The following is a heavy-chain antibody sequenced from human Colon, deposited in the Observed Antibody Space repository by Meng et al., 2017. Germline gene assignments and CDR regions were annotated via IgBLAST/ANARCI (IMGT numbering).Heavy chain of an antibody. CDR3: ARGGGGQLYSSSGSHLDY. J-gene: IGHJ4*02. Sequence: SETLSLTCAVYGGSFSGYYWSWIRQPPGKGLEWIGEINHSGSTNYNPSLKSRVTISVDTSKNQFSLKLSSVTAADTAVYYCARGGGGQLYSSSGSHLDYWGQGTLVTVSS. V-gene: IGHV4-34*01. CDR1: GGSFSGYY. CDR2: INHSGST. D-gene: IGHD1-26*01.